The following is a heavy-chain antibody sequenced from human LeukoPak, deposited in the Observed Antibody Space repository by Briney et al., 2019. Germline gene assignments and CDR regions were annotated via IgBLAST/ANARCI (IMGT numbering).Heavy chain of an antibody. V-gene: IGHV3-9*01. CDR2: ISWNSGSI. CDR3: ARALLWFGEFARSNGMDV. Sequence: GGSLRLSCAASGFTFDDYAMHWVRQAPGKGLEWVSGISWNSGSIGYADSVKGRFTISRDNSKNTLYLQMNSLRAEDTAVYYCARALLWFGEFARSNGMDVWGQGTTVTVSS. D-gene: IGHD3-10*01. CDR1: GFTFDDYA. J-gene: IGHJ6*02.